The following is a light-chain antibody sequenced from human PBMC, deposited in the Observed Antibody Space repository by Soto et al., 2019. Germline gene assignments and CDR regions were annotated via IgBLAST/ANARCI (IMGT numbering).Light chain of an antibody. V-gene: IGLV2-14*03. J-gene: IGLJ3*02. CDR1: SSDVGAYNS. Sequence: QSVLTQPASVSGSPGQSITISCTGTSSDVGAYNSVSWYQQHPGKAPKLMIYDVSNRPSGVSDRFSGSKSGNTASLTISGLQAEDEADYYCSSYTSSSTSLRVFGGGTMVTVL. CDR3: SSYTSSSTSLRV. CDR2: DVS.